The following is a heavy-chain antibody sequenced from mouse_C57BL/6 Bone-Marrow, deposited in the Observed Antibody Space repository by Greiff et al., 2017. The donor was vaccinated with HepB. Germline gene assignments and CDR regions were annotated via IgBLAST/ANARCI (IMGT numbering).Heavy chain of an antibody. J-gene: IGHJ3*01. D-gene: IGHD2-4*01. CDR2: INYDGSST. V-gene: IGHV5-16*01. CDR3: ARVGYDYDGFAY. CDR1: GFTFSDYY. Sequence: EVKLMESAGGLVQPGSSMKLSCTASGFTFSDYYMAWVRQVPEKGLEWVANINYDGSSTYYLDSLKSRFIISRDNAKNILYLQMSSLKSEDTATYYCARVGYDYDGFAYWGQGTLVTVSA.